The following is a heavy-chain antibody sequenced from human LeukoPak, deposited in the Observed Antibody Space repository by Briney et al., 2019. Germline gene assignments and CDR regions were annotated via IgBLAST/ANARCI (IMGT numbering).Heavy chain of an antibody. V-gene: IGHV3-7*04. CDR1: GFTFSSYW. Sequence: GGSLRLSCAASGFTFSSYWMSWVRQAPGKGLEWVAIIKQDGTEKYYVDSVKGRFTISRDNAKNSLYLQMSSLRAEDTAVYYCSKGVGATHFDYWGQGTLVTVSS. CDR3: SKGVGATHFDY. J-gene: IGHJ4*01. CDR2: IKQDGTEK. D-gene: IGHD1-26*01.